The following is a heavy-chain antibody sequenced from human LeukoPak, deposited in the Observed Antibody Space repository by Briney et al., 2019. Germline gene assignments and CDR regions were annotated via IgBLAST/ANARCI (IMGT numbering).Heavy chain of an antibody. CDR1: GGSISSYY. CDR3: ARVTGYMIEDYFDY. CDR2: IYYSRST. Sequence: PSETLSLTCTVSGGSISSYYWSWIRQPPGKGLEWIGYIYYSRSTNYNPSLKSRVTISVDTSKNQFSLRLSSVTAADTAVYYCARVTGYMIEDYFDYWGQGTLVTVSS. J-gene: IGHJ4*02. D-gene: IGHD3-22*01. V-gene: IGHV4-59*01.